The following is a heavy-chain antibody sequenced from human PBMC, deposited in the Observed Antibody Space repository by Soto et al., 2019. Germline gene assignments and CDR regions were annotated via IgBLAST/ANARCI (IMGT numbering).Heavy chain of an antibody. CDR1: GFTFGSYA. V-gene: IGHV3-23*01. CDR2: VGGDGRGT. CDR3: GKSGSTSRDWFDS. Sequence: GGSLRLSCAASGFTFGSYATSWVRQAPGKGLQWVSLVGGDGRGTSYADSVKGWFTISRDNSKDTLHLQMNSLRADDTAIYYCGKSGSTSRDWFDSWGQGILVTV. D-gene: IGHD2-2*01. J-gene: IGHJ5*01.